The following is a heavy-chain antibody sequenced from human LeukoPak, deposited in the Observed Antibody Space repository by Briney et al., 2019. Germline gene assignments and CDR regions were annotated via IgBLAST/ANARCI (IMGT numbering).Heavy chain of an antibody. D-gene: IGHD6-19*01. CDR2: IYDSGRT. CDR3: ARGAGWYDY. J-gene: IGHJ4*02. Sequence: SETLPLTCTVSGGSISSQYWSWIRQPPGKGLEWIAYIYDSGRTNYNPSLKSRVTISADTSKNQFSLKVNSVTAADTAVYYCARGAGWYDYWGQGTLVTVSS. V-gene: IGHV4-59*11. CDR1: GGSISSQY.